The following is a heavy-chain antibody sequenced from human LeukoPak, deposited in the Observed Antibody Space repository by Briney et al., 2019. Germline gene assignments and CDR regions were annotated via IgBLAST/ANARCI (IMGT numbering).Heavy chain of an antibody. V-gene: IGHV4-39*07. D-gene: IGHD3-22*01. J-gene: IGHJ3*02. Sequence: PSETLSLTCTVSGGSISSSTYYWGWIRQPPGKGLEWVGSIYYSGSTYYNPSLKSRVTISVDTSKNQFSLKLSSVTAADTAVYYCARLVVIGAFDIWGQGTMVTVSS. CDR2: IYYSGST. CDR1: GGSISSSTYY. CDR3: ARLVVIGAFDI.